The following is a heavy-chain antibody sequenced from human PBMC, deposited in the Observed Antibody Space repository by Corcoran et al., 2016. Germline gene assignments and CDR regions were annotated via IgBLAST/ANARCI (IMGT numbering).Heavy chain of an antibody. CDR3: AKDGAYYYDSSGYYFPDY. J-gene: IGHJ4*02. D-gene: IGHD3-22*01. CDR2: ISYDGSNK. Sequence: QVQLVESGGGVVQPGRSLRLSCAASGFTFSSYGMHWVRQAPGKGLEWVAVISYDGSNKYYADSVKGRFTISRDNSKNTLYLQMNSLRAEDTAVYYCAKDGAYYYDSSGYYFPDYWGQGTLVTVSS. CDR1: GFTFSSYG. V-gene: IGHV3-30*18.